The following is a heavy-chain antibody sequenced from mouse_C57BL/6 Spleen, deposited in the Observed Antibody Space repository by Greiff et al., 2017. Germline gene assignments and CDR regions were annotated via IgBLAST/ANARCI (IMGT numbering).Heavy chain of an antibody. D-gene: IGHD1-1*01. J-gene: IGHJ1*03. CDR1: GYSFTSYY. V-gene: IGHV1-66*01. CDR2: IYPGSGNT. Sequence: QVQLQQSGPELVKPGASVKISCKASGYSFTSYYIHWVKQRPGQGLEWIGWIYPGSGNTKYHEKFKGKATMTADTSSSTAYMQLSSLTSEDSAVYYCARGVLRYWYFDVWGTGTTVAVAS. CDR3: ARGVLRYWYFDV.